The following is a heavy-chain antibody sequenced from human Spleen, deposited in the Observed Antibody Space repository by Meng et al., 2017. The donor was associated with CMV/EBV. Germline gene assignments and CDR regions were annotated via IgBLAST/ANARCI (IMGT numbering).Heavy chain of an antibody. CDR1: GFTFDDYA. CDR2: ISWDGGST. D-gene: IGHD6-6*01. CDR3: AKEMGDIEYSSYYYGMDV. V-gene: IGHV3-43D*03. J-gene: IGHJ6*02. Sequence: GESLKISCAASGFTFDDYAMHWVRQAPGKGLEWVSLISWDGGSTYYADSVKGRFTISRDNSKNSLYLQMNSLRAEDTALYYCAKEMGDIEYSSYYYGMDVWGQGTTVTVSS.